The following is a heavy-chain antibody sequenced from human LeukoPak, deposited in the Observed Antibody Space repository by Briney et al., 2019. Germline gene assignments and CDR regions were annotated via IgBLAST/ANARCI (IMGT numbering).Heavy chain of an antibody. CDR3: AIEAIVGAPRGDY. CDR1: GGSLSNYY. D-gene: IGHD1-26*01. CDR2: INRSGRT. V-gene: IGHV4-34*01. J-gene: IGHJ4*02. Sequence: PSETLSLTCAVYGGSLSNYYWIWIRQPPGKGLEWIGEINRSGRTHYNPSLKSRVAISIDTSKNQFSLKLSSVTAADTAVYYCAIEAIVGAPRGDYWGQGTLVTVSS.